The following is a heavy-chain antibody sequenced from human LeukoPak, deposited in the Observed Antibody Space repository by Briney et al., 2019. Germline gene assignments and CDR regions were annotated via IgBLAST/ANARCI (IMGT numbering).Heavy chain of an antibody. CDR2: IYYSGST. D-gene: IGHD3-10*01. CDR1: GGSISTTNYY. CDR3: ARHDSRLTSARGGYFDY. V-gene: IGHV4-39*01. Sequence: PSGTLSLTCSVSGGSISTTNYYWAWIRQPPGKGLEWIGSIYYSGSTYYSPSLKSRVTISVDTSKDQFSLKLSSVTAADTAVYYCARHDSRLTSARGGYFDYWGQGTLVTV. J-gene: IGHJ4*02.